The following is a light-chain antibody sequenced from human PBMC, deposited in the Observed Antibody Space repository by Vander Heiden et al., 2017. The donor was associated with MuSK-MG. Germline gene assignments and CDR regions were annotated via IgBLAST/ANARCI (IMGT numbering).Light chain of an antibody. CDR2: DVS. Sequence: QSALTQPASVSGSPGQSITISCTGTSSDVGGYDYVSWYQQHPGKAPKLMIYDVSFRPSGVSNRFSGSKSGNTGSLTISGLQAEDEADYYCSSYTSSSTLVFGGGTKLTVL. V-gene: IGLV2-14*03. J-gene: IGLJ2*01. CDR1: SSDVGGYDY. CDR3: SSYTSSSTLV.